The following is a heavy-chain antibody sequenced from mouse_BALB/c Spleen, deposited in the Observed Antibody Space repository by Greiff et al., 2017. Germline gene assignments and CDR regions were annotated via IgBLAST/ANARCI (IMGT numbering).Heavy chain of an antibody. CDR1: GYSFTGYT. V-gene: IGHV1-18*01. CDR2: INPYNGGT. J-gene: IGHJ3*01. CDR3: ARGALDYNGACFAY. D-gene: IGHD1-1*01. Sequence: EVKLVESGPELVKPGASMKISCKASGYSFTGYTMNWVKQSHGKNLEWIGLINPYNGGTSYNQKFKGKATLTVDKSSSTAYMELLSLTSEDSAVYYCARGALDYNGACFAYWGQGTLVTVSA.